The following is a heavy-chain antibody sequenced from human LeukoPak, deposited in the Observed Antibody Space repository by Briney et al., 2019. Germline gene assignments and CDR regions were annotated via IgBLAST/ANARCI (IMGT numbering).Heavy chain of an antibody. CDR1: GFTFSSYW. J-gene: IGHJ6*02. D-gene: IGHD2-2*01. CDR3: ARAQGGYCSSTSCYVSNGDYYYYGMDV. CDR2: IKQGGSEK. Sequence: GGSLRLSCAASGFTFSSYWMSWVRQAPGKGLEWVANIKQGGSEKYYVDSVKGRFTISRDNAKNSLYLQMNSLRAEDTAVYYCARAQGGYCSSTSCYVSNGDYYYYGMDVWGQGITVTVSS. V-gene: IGHV3-7*01.